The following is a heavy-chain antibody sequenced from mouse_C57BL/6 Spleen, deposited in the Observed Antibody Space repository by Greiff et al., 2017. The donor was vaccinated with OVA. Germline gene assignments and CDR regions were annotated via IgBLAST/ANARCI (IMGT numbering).Heavy chain of an antibody. V-gene: IGHV1-64*01. Sequence: QVQLQQPGAELVKPGASVKLSCKASGYTFTSYWMHWVKQRPGQGLAWIGMIHPNSGSTKYTEKFQSKATLTVDKSSSTAYMQLSSLTSEDSAVDYGARDSRLDYWGQGTTLTVSS. D-gene: IGHD1-1*01. J-gene: IGHJ2*01. CDR3: ARDSRLDY. CDR1: GYTFTSYW. CDR2: IHPNSGST.